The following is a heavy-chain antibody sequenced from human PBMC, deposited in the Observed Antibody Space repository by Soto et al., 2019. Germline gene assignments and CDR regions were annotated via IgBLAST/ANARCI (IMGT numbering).Heavy chain of an antibody. CDR3: ARELQAGTDNVNWFAP. D-gene: IGHD1-1*01. CDR1: GFTFSSYA. V-gene: IGHV3-30-3*01. J-gene: IGHJ5*02. CDR2: ISYDGSNK. Sequence: GGSLRLSCAASGFTFSSYAMHWVRQAPGKGLEWVAVISYDGSNKYYADSVKGRFTISRDNSKNTLYLQMNSLRAEDTAVYYCARELQAGTDNVNWFAPWGQGTRVTVSS.